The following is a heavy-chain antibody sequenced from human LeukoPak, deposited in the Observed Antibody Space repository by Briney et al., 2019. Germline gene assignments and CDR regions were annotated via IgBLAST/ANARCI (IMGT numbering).Heavy chain of an antibody. Sequence: ASVKVSCKASGYTFTSYGINWVRQAPGQGLEWMGWISAYNGNTNYAQKLQGRVTMTTDTSTSTAYMELRSLRSDDTAVYYCARSRCSSTSCYGQFDPWGQGTLVTVSS. CDR3: ARSRCSSTSCYGQFDP. D-gene: IGHD2-2*01. V-gene: IGHV1-18*01. CDR2: ISAYNGNT. J-gene: IGHJ5*02. CDR1: GYTFTSYG.